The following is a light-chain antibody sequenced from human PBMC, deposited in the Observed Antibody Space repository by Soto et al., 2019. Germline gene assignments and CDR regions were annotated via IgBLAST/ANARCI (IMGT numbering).Light chain of an antibody. CDR3: AAWDDSLGVVR. J-gene: IGLJ2*01. Sequence: QSVLTQPPSASGTAGQRVSISCSGSSSNIGSNYVFWYQQLPGTAPKLLIYKNYERPSGVPDRFSGSKSGTSASLAISGLRSEDEADYYCAAWDDSLGVVRFGGGTKVTVL. V-gene: IGLV1-47*01. CDR2: KNY. CDR1: SSNIGSNY.